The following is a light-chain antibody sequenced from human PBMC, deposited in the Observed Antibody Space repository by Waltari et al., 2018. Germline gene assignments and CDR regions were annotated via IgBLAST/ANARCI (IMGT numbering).Light chain of an antibody. Sequence: DIQMTQSPSSLSASVGDRVTITCRASQSISSYLNWYQQKPGKAPKRLIYAASSLQSGVPSRFSGSGSGTEFTLPISSLQPEDFATYYCQQSYSTPYTFGQGTKLEIK. CDR3: QQSYSTPYT. J-gene: IGKJ2*01. CDR1: QSISSY. CDR2: AAS. V-gene: IGKV1-39*01.